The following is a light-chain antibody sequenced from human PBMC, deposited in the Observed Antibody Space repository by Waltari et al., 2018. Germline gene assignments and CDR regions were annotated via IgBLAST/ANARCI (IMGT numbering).Light chain of an antibody. CDR2: AAS. CDR1: QSISSY. V-gene: IGKV1-39*01. J-gene: IGKJ2*01. CDR3: QQSYSTPPYT. Sequence: DIQMTQSPYSLSASVGDRVTITCRASQSISSYLNWYQQKPGKAPKLLIYAASSLQSGVPSMFSGSGSGTDFTLTISSLQPEDFATYYCQQSYSTPPYTFGQVTKLEIK.